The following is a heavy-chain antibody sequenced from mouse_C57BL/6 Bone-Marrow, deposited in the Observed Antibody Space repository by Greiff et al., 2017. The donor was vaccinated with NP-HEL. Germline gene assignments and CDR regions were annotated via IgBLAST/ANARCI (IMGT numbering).Heavy chain of an antibody. CDR1: GFTFSDFY. CDR3: ARVYGSSYYY. V-gene: IGHV7-1*01. J-gene: IGHJ2*01. CDR2: SRNKANDYTT. Sequence: EVQRVESGGGLVQSGRSLRLSCATSGFTFSDFYMEWVRQAPGKGLEWIAASRNKANDYTTEYSASVKGRFIVSRDTSQSILYLQMNALRAEDTAIYYCARVYGSSYYYWGQGTTLTVSS. D-gene: IGHD1-1*01.